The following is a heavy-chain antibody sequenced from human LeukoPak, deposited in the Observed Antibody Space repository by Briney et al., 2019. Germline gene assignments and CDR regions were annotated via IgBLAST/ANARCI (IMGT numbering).Heavy chain of an antibody. D-gene: IGHD3-10*01. CDR3: ATDRGGWTT. V-gene: IGHV3-74*01. J-gene: IGHJ5*02. CDR2: ITGDGSNT. Sequence: GGSLRLSCAASGSTFSSYLIHWVRQAPGKGLVWVSRITGDGSNTLYADSVQGRFTISRDNAKNTVYLQMNSLRAEDTAVYYCATDRGGWTTWGQGTLVTVSS. CDR1: GSTFSSYL.